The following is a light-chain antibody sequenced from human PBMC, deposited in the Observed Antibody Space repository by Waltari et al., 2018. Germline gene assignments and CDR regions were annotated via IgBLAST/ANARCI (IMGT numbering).Light chain of an antibody. Sequence: LVLTQSPSACTSLGASVKLTCTLSSGYSSNVILSLQQQPGKGPRYLMKVNSDGSHRKGDDIPDRFSASNSGTEYYVTISSLQSEDEADYYCQTGGHGTWVFGGGTKLTVL. CDR2: VNSDGSH. V-gene: IGLV4-69*01. CDR3: QTGGHGTWV. CDR1: SGYSSNV. J-gene: IGLJ3*02.